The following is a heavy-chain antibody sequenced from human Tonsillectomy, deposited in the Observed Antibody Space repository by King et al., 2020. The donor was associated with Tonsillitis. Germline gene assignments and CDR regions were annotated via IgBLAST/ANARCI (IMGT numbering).Heavy chain of an antibody. CDR2: IYYSGST. D-gene: IGHD3-10*01. V-gene: IGHV4-30-4*07. Sequence: QLQESGPGLVKPSQTLSLTCAVSGGSISSGGYSWSWIRQPPGKGLEWIGYIYYSGSTYYNPSLKSRVTISVDTSKNQFSLKLSSVTAADTAVYYCARDGDYYGSGSYYNWGQGTLVTVSS. CDR3: ARDGDYYGSGSYYN. J-gene: IGHJ4*02. CDR1: GGSISSGGYS.